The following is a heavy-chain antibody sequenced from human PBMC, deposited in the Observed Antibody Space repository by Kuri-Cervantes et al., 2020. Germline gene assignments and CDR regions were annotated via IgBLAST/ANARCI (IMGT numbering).Heavy chain of an antibody. D-gene: IGHD7-27*01. V-gene: IGHV3-30*03. CDR1: GLTFSSYG. CDR3: ARDPRLKSQTGYFDY. Sequence: GGSLRLSCAASGLTFSSYGMHWVRQAPGKGLEWVAVISYDGSNKYYADSVKGRFTISRDNSENTLYLQMSSMRAEDTAVYYCARDPRLKSQTGYFDYWGQGTPVTFSS. J-gene: IGHJ4*02. CDR2: ISYDGSNK.